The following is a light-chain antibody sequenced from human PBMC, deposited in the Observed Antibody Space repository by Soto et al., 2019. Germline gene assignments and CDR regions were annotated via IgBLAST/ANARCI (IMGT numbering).Light chain of an antibody. J-gene: IGLJ2*01. CDR1: SSDVGRNHY. Sequence: QSALTQPPSASGSPGQSVTISCTGTSSDVGRNHYVSWYQFLPGKVPKVMIYEVDKRPSGVPDRFSGSRSGNTASLTVSGLQPEDEGDYLCSSYAGSANLLFGGGTKLTVL. V-gene: IGLV2-8*01. CDR2: EVD. CDR3: SSYAGSANLL.